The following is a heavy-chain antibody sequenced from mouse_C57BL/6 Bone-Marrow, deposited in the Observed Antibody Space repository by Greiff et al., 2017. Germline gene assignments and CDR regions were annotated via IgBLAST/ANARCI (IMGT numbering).Heavy chain of an antibody. Sequence: QVQLQQPGAELVKPGASVKLSCKASGYTFTSYWMHWVKQRPGQGLAWIGMIHPNSGSTNSNEKFKSKATLTVDKSSSTAYMQLSSLASEDSAVYYCARRITTVVATGYFDVWGTGTTVTVSS. D-gene: IGHD1-1*01. CDR1: GYTFTSYW. J-gene: IGHJ1*03. CDR3: ARRITTVVATGYFDV. V-gene: IGHV1-64*01. CDR2: IHPNSGST.